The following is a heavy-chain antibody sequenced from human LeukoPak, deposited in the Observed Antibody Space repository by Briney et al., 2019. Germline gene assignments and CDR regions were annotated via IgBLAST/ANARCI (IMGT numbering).Heavy chain of an antibody. D-gene: IGHD5-12*01. V-gene: IGHV1-2*02. CDR3: AREGSSGQDWYAFDI. Sequence: ASVRVSFTPSGFTFTGYYVQWVRQAPGQGPEGVGWMYFNSGATRFAPKFQGRVTMTRDTSISTAYMEFSSLRSDDTAMYYCAREGSSGQDWYAFDIWGQGTMLTVSS. J-gene: IGHJ3*02. CDR1: GFTFTGYY. CDR2: MYFNSGAT.